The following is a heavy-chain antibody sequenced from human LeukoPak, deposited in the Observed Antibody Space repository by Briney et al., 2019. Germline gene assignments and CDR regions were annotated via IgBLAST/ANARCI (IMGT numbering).Heavy chain of an antibody. CDR1: GFSFSSYW. CDR3: ARGGGHLDC. V-gene: IGHV3-7*03. D-gene: IGHD4-23*01. CDR2: IKQDGSDK. J-gene: IGHJ4*02. Sequence: PGGSLRLSCAASGFSFSSYWMSWVRQAPGKGLEWVANIKQDGSDKYYLTSVRGRFTISRDNAKNSLFLQMSSLRVEDTAVYYCARGGGHLDCWGQGTLVTVSS.